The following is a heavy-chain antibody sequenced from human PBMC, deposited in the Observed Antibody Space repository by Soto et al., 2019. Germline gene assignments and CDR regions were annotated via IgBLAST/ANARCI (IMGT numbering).Heavy chain of an antibody. Sequence: EVQLLESGGGLVQPGGSLRLSCAASGFSFSSYAMGWVRQAPGQGLNWVAGLSGGGGSSYYADSVKGRFSISRDNSKNTLYLRMDSQTAEDTAVYFCAKHAFVVDAALVTHYFYYAFDVWGRGATGTVSS. CDR3: AKHAFVVDAALVTHYFYYAFDV. CDR2: LSGGGGSS. J-gene: IGHJ6*02. V-gene: IGHV3-23*01. D-gene: IGHD5-18*01. CDR1: GFSFSSYA.